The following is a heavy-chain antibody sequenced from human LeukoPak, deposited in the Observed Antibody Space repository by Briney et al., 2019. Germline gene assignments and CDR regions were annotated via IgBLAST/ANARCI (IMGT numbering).Heavy chain of an antibody. CDR3: ARPRGSLAY. CDR1: GGSISLYC. CDR2: FYDTRSP. J-gene: IGHJ4*02. Sequence: PSETLSLTCTVSGGSISLYCWSWVRQPPGKGLEWIGYFYDTRSPKYNPSLERRVTISVDMSRNQFSLNLTSVTAADTAVYYCARPRGSLAYWGQGALATVSS. V-gene: IGHV4-59*01.